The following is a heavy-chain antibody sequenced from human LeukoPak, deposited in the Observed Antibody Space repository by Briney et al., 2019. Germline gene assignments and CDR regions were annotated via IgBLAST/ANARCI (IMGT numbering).Heavy chain of an antibody. V-gene: IGHV4-34*01. Sequence: SETLSLTCAVYGGSFSGYYWSWIRQPPGEGLEWIGEINHSGSTNYNPSLKSRVTISVDTSKNQFSLKLSSVTAADTAVYYCARGQVLRDYWGQGTLVTVSS. J-gene: IGHJ4*02. D-gene: IGHD3-10*01. CDR2: INHSGST. CDR3: ARGQVLRDY. CDR1: GGSFSGYY.